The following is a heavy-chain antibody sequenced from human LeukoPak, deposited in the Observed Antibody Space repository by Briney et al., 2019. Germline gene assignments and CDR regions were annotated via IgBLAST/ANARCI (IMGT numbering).Heavy chain of an antibody. CDR2: ISYDGSNK. CDR3: ARDSTWIQLWVFDY. CDR1: GSTFSSYA. J-gene: IGHJ4*02. Sequence: GGSLRLSCAASGSTFSSYAMHWVRQAPGKGLEWVAVISYDGSNKYYADSVKGRFTISRDNSKNTLYLQMNSLRAEDTAVYYCARDSTWIQLWVFDYWGQGTLVTVSS. D-gene: IGHD5-18*01. V-gene: IGHV3-30-3*01.